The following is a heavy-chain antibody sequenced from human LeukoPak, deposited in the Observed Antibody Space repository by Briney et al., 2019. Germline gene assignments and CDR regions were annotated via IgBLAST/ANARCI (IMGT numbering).Heavy chain of an antibody. D-gene: IGHD3-16*01. CDR3: ARHWGPTQTLGIYWYFDL. J-gene: IGHJ2*01. CDR2: LYYSGSA. V-gene: IGHV4-59*08. CDR1: GDSISTYY. Sequence: SETLSLTCTVSGDSISTYYWSWIRQPPGKGLEWIGYLYYSGSANYNPSLKSRVTISVDTSKNQFSLNLSSVIAADTAVYYCARHWGPTQTLGIYWYFDLWGRGTLVTVSS.